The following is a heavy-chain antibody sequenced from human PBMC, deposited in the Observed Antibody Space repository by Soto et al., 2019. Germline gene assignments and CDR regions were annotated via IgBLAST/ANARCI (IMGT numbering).Heavy chain of an antibody. D-gene: IGHD3-10*01. CDR2: IDWNSGRV. J-gene: IGHJ6*03. Sequence: DVQLVESGGVLLQPGRSLRLSCAASGFTFDDYAMHFVRQAPETGLELVSGIDWNSGRVGYADSGKGRFTISRDNARNFLYLPMNSLRPEETALYYCAKDRNRLLWLGDMLYMDVWGKGTTLTVSS. CDR1: GFTFDDYA. V-gene: IGHV3-9*01. CDR3: AKDRNRLLWLGDMLYMDV.